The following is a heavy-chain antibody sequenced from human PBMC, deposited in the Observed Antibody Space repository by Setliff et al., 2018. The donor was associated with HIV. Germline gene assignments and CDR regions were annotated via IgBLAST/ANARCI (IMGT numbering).Heavy chain of an antibody. D-gene: IGHD4-17*01. V-gene: IGHV4-61*09. CDR1: GGSINSGNHY. CDR2: IYTSGST. CDR3: ARRGDYDVFHI. J-gene: IGHJ3*02. Sequence: SETLSLTCTVSGGSINSGNHYWSWIRQPAGKGLEWIGHIYTSGSTNYNPSLQSRVTISADTSKNQFSLKLSSVTAADTAVYYCARRGDYDVFHIWGQGTMVTVSS.